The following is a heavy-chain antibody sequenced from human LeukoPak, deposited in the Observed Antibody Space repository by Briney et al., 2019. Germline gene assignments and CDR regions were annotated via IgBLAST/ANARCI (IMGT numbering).Heavy chain of an antibody. CDR3: ARDLGYGSIGLYHYFAS. Sequence: GGSLRLSCAASGFTVSSSYMTWVRQAPGKGLEWVSLVYSAGTTYYADSVKGRFTISRDNAKNSLYLQMDSLRAEDTAVYYCARDLGYGSIGLYHYFASWGQGTLVTVSS. V-gene: IGHV3-66*01. J-gene: IGHJ4*02. CDR1: GFTVSSSY. CDR2: VYSAGTT. D-gene: IGHD3-22*01.